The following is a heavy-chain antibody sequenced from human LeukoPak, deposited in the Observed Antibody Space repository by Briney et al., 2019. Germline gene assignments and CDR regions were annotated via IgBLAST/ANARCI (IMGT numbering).Heavy chain of an antibody. CDR3: ARITMVRGVIGYYFDY. J-gene: IGHJ4*02. CDR2: IIPIFGTA. Sequence: ASVKVSCKASGGTFSSYAISWVRQAPGQGLEWMGGIIPIFGTANYAQKFQGRVTITADESTSTAYMELSSLRSEDTAVYYCARITMVRGVIGYYFDYWGQGTLVTVSS. V-gene: IGHV1-69*13. D-gene: IGHD3-10*01. CDR1: GGTFSSYA.